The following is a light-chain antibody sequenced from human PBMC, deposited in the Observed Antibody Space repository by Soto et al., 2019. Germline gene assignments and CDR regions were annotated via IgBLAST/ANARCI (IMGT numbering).Light chain of an antibody. Sequence: DIQMTQSPSSLSASVGDRVTITCQASQDISNYLNWYQQKPGKAPKLLIYDASNLETGVPSRFSGSGSGTDFTFTISSLQPEDIATYDCQQYDNLPSITFGHGTRLEIK. J-gene: IGKJ5*01. CDR2: DAS. V-gene: IGKV1-33*01. CDR3: QQYDNLPSIT. CDR1: QDISNY.